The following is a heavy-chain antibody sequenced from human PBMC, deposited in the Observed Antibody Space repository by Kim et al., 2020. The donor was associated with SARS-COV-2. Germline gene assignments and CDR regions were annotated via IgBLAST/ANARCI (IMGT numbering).Heavy chain of an antibody. CDR2: INHSGST. J-gene: IGHJ6*02. Sequence: SETLSLICAVYGGSFNDYYWSWIRQPPGKGLEWIGEINHSGSTNYNPSLRSRVIISVDTSKNQFSLKLSSVTAADTAVYYCAGGQDVDSGRYGGMDVWGQGTRVTVSS. V-gene: IGHV4-34*01. CDR3: AGGQDVDSGRYGGMDV. CDR1: GGSFNDYY. D-gene: IGHD3-10*01.